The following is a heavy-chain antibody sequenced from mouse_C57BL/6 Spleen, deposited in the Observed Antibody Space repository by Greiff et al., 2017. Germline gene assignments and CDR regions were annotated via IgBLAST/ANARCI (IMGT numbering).Heavy chain of an antibody. CDR1: GFNIKDYY. Sequence: VQLQQSGAELVRPGASVKLSCTASGFNIKDYYLHWVKQRPEQGLEWIGRIDPEDGDTEYAPKFQGKATMTADTSSNTAYLQLSSLTSEDTAVYYCTTDYYGSSSGAYWGQGTLVTVSA. J-gene: IGHJ3*01. CDR3: TTDYYGSSSGAY. V-gene: IGHV14-1*01. CDR2: IDPEDGDT. D-gene: IGHD1-1*01.